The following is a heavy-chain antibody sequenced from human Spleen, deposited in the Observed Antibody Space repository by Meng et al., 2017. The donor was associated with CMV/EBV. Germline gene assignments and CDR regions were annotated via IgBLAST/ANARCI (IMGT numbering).Heavy chain of an antibody. J-gene: IGHJ4*02. Sequence: ASVKVSCKASGYTFTSYGISWVRQAPGQGLEWMGWISAYNGNRNYAQKFQGRVTITADKSTSTAYMELSSLRSEDTAVYYCASGIAARPGILDYWGQGTLVTVSS. CDR1: GYTFTSYG. V-gene: IGHV1-18*01. D-gene: IGHD6-6*01. CDR2: ISAYNGNR. CDR3: ASGIAARPGILDY.